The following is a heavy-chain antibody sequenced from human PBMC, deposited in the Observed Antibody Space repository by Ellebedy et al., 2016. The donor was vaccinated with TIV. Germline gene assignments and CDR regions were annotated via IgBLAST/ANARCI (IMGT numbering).Heavy chain of an antibody. CDR1: GFTFSNSW. Sequence: GGSLRLSCAASGFTFSNSWMHWVRQAPGKGLVWVSHINSDASCTTYADSVKGRFTVSRDNAKNTVYLQMNSLSAEDTAVYYCTRDYSYASWSWGQGTLVTVSS. CDR3: TRDYSYASWS. CDR2: INSDASCT. J-gene: IGHJ5*02. D-gene: IGHD6-13*01. V-gene: IGHV3-74*01.